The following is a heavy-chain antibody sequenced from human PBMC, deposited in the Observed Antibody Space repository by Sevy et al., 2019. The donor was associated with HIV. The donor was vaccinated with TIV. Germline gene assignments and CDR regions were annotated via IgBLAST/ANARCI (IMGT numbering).Heavy chain of an antibody. CDR2: ISSSSSYI. CDR1: GFTFSSYS. V-gene: IGHV3-21*01. J-gene: IGHJ6*03. D-gene: IGHD6-19*01. Sequence: GGSLRLSCAASGFTFSSYSMNWVRQAPGKGLEWVSSISSSSSYIYYADSVKGRFTISRDNAKNSLCLQMNSLRAEDTAVYYCARESPIAVAGMGYYYMDVWGKGTTVTVSS. CDR3: ARESPIAVAGMGYYYMDV.